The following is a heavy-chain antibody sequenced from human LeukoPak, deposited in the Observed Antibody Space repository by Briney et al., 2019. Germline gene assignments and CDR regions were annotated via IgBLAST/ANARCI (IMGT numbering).Heavy chain of an antibody. V-gene: IGHV3-64*01. CDR2: ISSNGGST. CDR3: ARVTLPSSWYESYYFDY. J-gene: IGHJ4*02. CDR1: GFTFSSYA. Sequence: PGGSLRLSCAASGFTFSSYAKHWVRQAPGKGLEYVSAISSNGGSTYYANSVKGRFTISRDNSKNTLYLQMGSLRAEDMAVYYCARVTLPSSWYESYYFDYWGQGTLVTVSS. D-gene: IGHD6-13*01.